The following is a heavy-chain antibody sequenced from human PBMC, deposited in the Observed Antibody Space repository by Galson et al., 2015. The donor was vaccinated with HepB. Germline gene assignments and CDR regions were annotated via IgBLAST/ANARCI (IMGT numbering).Heavy chain of an antibody. V-gene: IGHV3-30*18. D-gene: IGHD3-16*01. J-gene: IGHJ4*02. CDR2: ISYDGSNK. CDR3: AKDYDSN. CDR1: GFTFSSYG. Sequence: SLRLSCAASGFTFSSYGMHWVRQAPGKGLEWVAVISYDGSNKYYADSVKGRFTISRDNSKNTLYLQMNSLRAEDTAVYYCAKDYDSNWGQGTLVTVSS.